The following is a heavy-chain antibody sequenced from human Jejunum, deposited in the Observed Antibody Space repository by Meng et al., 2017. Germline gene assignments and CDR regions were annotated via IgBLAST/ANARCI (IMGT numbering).Heavy chain of an antibody. CDR1: GVSATAPCA. Sequence: RLQGWGPLLVHPPAPLSLSCLLSGVSATAPCAWAWIRQAPGKGLEWIGAVWPTGATSYTPSLSSRITISIDTSNNQFSLEVAFLTAADTAVYYCARAIRERYFDSWGQGTLVTVSS. D-gene: IGHD1-14*01. J-gene: IGHJ4*02. V-gene: IGHV4-38-2*02. CDR3: ARAIRERYFDS. CDR2: VWPTGAT.